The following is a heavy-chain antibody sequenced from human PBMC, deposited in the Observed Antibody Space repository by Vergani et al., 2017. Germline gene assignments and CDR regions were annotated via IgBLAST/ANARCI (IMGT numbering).Heavy chain of an antibody. CDR2: IWYDGSNK. CDR3: ARDRLETLYYYYYDMDV. Sequence: QVQLVESGGGVVQPGRSLRLSCAASGFTFSSYGMHWVRQAPGKGLEWVAVIWYDGSNKYYADSVKGRFTISRDSSKNSLYLQMNSLRAEDTAVYYCARDRLETLYYYYYDMDVWGRG. J-gene: IGHJ6*02. D-gene: IGHD5-24*01. CDR1: GFTFSSYG. V-gene: IGHV3-33*01.